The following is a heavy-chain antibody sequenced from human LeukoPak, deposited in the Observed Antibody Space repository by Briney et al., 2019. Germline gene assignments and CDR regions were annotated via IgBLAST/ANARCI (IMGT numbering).Heavy chain of an antibody. CDR2: ISHSGST. D-gene: IGHD3-3*01. V-gene: IGHV4-34*01. CDR3: AGPSRITIFGVVTPPGVPGLN. Sequence: SETLSLTCAVYGGSFSGYYWSWIRQPPGKGLEWIGEISHSGSTNYNPSLKSRVTISVDTSKNQFSLKLSSVTAADTAVYYCAGPSRITIFGVVTPPGVPGLNWGQGTLVTVSS. J-gene: IGHJ4*02. CDR1: GGSFSGYY.